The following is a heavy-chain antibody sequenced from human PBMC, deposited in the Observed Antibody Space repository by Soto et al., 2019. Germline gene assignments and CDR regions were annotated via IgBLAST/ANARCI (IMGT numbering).Heavy chain of an antibody. CDR2: ISGSGGST. CDR1: GFTFSSYA. Sequence: GGSLRLSCAASGFTFSSYAMSWVRQAPGKGLEWVSAISGSGGSTYYADSVKGRFTISRDNSKNTLYLQMNSLRAEDTAVYYCAKQVIVETDIAAAVYYYYYGMDVWGQGTTVTVSS. J-gene: IGHJ6*02. CDR3: AKQVIVETDIAAAVYYYYYGMDV. V-gene: IGHV3-23*01. D-gene: IGHD6-13*01.